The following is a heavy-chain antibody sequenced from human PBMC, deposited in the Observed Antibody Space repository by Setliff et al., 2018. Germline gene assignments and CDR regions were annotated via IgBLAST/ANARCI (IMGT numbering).Heavy chain of an antibody. CDR1: GGTFSSYA. D-gene: IGHD3-22*01. CDR3: ARDVFPYHYEGAFDI. CDR2: ISVYNGDT. J-gene: IGHJ3*02. V-gene: IGHV1-18*01. Sequence: ASVKVSCKASGGTFSSYAFAWVRQAPGQGLEWVGWISVYNGDTNYAQKFQGRVTMTRDTSTSTVYMDMSSLRSEDTAVYYCARDVFPYHYEGAFDIWGQGTMVTVSS.